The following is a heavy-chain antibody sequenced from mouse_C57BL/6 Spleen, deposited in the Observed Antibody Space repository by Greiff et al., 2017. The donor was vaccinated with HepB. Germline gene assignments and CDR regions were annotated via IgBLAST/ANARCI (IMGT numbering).Heavy chain of an antibody. J-gene: IGHJ4*01. D-gene: IGHD2-4*01. CDR3: ARMRLHYAMDY. CDR2: ISSGSSTI. Sequence: DVQLQESGGGLVKPGGSLKLSCAASGFTFSDYGMHWVRQAPEKGLEWVAYISSGSSTIYYADTVKGRFTISRDNAKNTLFLQMTSLRSEDTAMYYCARMRLHYAMDYWGQGTSVTVSS. CDR1: GFTFSDYG. V-gene: IGHV5-17*01.